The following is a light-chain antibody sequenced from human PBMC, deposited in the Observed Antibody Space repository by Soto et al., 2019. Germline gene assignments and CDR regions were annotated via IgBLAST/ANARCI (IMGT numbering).Light chain of an antibody. Sequence: IQMTQSPASLSASGGERVTITCRASQSISSWLAWYQQKPGKAPKLLIYDASSLESGVPSRFSGSGSGTEFTLTISSLQPDDFATYYCQQYNSYSRTFGQGTKVDI. CDR1: QSISSW. CDR2: DAS. V-gene: IGKV1-5*01. J-gene: IGKJ1*01. CDR3: QQYNSYSRT.